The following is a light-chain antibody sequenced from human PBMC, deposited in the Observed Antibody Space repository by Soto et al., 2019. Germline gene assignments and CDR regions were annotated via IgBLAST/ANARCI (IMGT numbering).Light chain of an antibody. Sequence: DIQMTQSPSSLSASVGDRVTMTCRASQSITTHVNWYQQKPGKAPKLLIYAASILQSGVPSRFSGSGSGTDFTLTISSPQPEDFATYFCQQSYSTPTPPTFGQGTKVEIK. J-gene: IGKJ2*01. V-gene: IGKV1-39*01. CDR1: QSITTH. CDR3: QQSYSTPTPPT. CDR2: AAS.